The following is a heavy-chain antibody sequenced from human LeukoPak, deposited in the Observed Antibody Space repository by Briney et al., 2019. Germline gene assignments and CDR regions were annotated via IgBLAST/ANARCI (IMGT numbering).Heavy chain of an antibody. CDR2: IDPNSGVT. D-gene: IGHD5-18*01. CDR1: GYTFTGRY. V-gene: IGHV1-2*06. J-gene: IGHJ4*02. CDR3: ATNPNSYGPDY. Sequence: ASVKVSCKASGYTFTGRYMHWVRQAPGQGLEWMGRIDPNSGVTNLAQKFQGRVTMTRDTSVSTAYMELSGLGSDDTAVCYCATNPNSYGPDYWGQGTLVTVSS.